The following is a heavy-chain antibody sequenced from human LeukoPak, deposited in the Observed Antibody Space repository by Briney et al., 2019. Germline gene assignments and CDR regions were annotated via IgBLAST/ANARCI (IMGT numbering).Heavy chain of an antibody. CDR3: ARDIELST. J-gene: IGHJ3*01. D-gene: IGHD1-7*01. CDR1: GFTFIISA. Sequence: GSLRLSCAASGFTFIISAMTWVRQAPGKGLEWVALINYSGSNAYYADSVRGRFTISRDSSKSMLYLQMDSLRAEDTAIYYCARDIELSTWGQGTMVSV. V-gene: IGHV3-23*01. CDR2: INYSGSNA.